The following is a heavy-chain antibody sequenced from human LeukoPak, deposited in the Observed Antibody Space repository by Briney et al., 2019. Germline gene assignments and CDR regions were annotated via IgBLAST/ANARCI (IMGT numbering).Heavy chain of an antibody. CDR2: IYYSGST. CDR3: AVGPNHYYFDD. V-gene: IGHV4-39*05. D-gene: IGHD1-14*01. J-gene: IGHJ4*02. CDR1: GGSISSSSYY. Sequence: SETPSLTCTVSGGSISSSSYYWGWIRQPPGKGLEWIGSIYYSGSTYYNPSLKSRVTISVDTSKNQFSLKLTSMTAADTAVYFCAVGPNHYYFDDWGQGTLVTASS.